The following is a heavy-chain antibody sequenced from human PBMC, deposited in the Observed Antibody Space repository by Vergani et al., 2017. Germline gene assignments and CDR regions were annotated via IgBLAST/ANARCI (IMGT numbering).Heavy chain of an antibody. V-gene: IGHV3-49*04. CDR1: GFSFGDYA. CDR3: SRGRGYSFGYSDY. Sequence: EVQLVESGGGLVPPGRSLRLSCAASGFSFGDYAMTWVRQAPGKGLGWVAFIRNKAYGGTTEYAASVKGRFTISRDDSKRLAYLKLSGLKTEDTAVYFCSRGRGYSFGYSDYWVQGTLVTVSS. CDR2: IRNKAYGGTT. D-gene: IGHD5-18*01. J-gene: IGHJ4*02.